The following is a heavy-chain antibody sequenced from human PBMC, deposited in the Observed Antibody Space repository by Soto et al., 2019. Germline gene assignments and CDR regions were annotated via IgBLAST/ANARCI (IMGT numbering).Heavy chain of an antibody. CDR2: ISSNGVGT. D-gene: IGHD6-6*01. CDR3: ARRARPDFYYMDV. CDR1: GFILIGYA. Sequence: GGSLRLSCAASGFILIGYAMDWVRQAPGKGLEYVSGISSNGVGTYYANSVQGRFTISRDNSKNTVYLQMGSLRPEDMAVYYCARRARPDFYYMDVWGKGTTVTVSS. J-gene: IGHJ6*03. V-gene: IGHV3-64*01.